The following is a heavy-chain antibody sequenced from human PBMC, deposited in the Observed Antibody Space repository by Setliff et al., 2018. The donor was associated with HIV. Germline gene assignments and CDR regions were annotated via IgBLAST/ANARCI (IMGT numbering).Heavy chain of an antibody. V-gene: IGHV1-3*04. CDR1: GYIFSPYT. Sequence: ASVKVSCKAPGYIFSPYTMHWVRQAPGQRLEWMGWINTANYKTKYSQKFQGRVTITRDTSASTAYMELSSLRSEDTAVYYCAKEGDRYGLDLDYWGQGTLVTVSS. CDR2: INTANYKT. J-gene: IGHJ4*02. CDR3: AKEGDRYGLDLDY. D-gene: IGHD5-18*01.